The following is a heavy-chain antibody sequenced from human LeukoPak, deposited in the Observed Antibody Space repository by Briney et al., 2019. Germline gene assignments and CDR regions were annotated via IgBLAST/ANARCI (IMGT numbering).Heavy chain of an antibody. D-gene: IGHD6-13*01. CDR1: GFTFSSYG. J-gene: IGHJ4*02. CDR3: ARDSGFIAAAGSFDY. CDR2: VRYDGSTK. Sequence: PGRSLRLSCATSGFTFSSYGMHWVRQAPGKGLEWVAVVRYDGSTKYYADSVKGRFTISRDNSKNKLYLQMNSLRAEDTAVYYCARDSGFIAAAGSFDYWGQGTLVTVSS. V-gene: IGHV3-30*03.